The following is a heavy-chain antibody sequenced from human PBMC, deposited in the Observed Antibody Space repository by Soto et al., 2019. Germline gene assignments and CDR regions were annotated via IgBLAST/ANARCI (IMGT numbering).Heavy chain of an antibody. CDR1: GYTFTGYY. Sequence: ASVKVSCKASGYTFTGYYMHWVRQAPGQGLEWMGWINPNSGGTNYAQKFQGWVTMTRDTSISTAYMELSRLRSDDTAVYYCARSLERRVEVPHYWGQGTLVTVSS. J-gene: IGHJ4*02. CDR2: INPNSGGT. D-gene: IGHD3-22*01. V-gene: IGHV1-2*04. CDR3: ARSLERRVEVPHY.